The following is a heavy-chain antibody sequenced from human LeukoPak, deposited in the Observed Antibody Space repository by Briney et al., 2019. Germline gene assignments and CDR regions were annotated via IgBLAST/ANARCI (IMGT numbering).Heavy chain of an antibody. Sequence: ASVKVSCKTSGYTFSRHYIHWVRQAPGQGLEWLGIINTSGATTRYGQNFKGRVTATRDTSTSTVYMEMSSLNSEDTAVYYCARGLESSGWYGMDVWGQGTTIIVSS. D-gene: IGHD6-19*01. CDR2: INTSGATT. CDR3: ARGLESSGWYGMDV. J-gene: IGHJ6*02. CDR1: GYTFSRHY. V-gene: IGHV1-46*01.